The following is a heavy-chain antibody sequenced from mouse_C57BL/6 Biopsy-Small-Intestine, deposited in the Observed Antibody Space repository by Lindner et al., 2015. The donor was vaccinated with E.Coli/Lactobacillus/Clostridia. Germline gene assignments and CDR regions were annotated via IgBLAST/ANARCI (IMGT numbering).Heavy chain of an antibody. J-gene: IGHJ2*01. Sequence: VQLQESGAELAKPGASVKMSCKASGYTFTTYPIEWMKQNHGKSLEWIGNFHPYNDDAKYNERFKDKAALTVEKSSSTVYLELSRLTSDDSAVYYCGILGFEYWGQGTTLTVSS. D-gene: IGHD4-1*01. V-gene: IGHV1-47*01. CDR2: FHPYNDDA. CDR1: GYTFTTYP. CDR3: GILGFEY.